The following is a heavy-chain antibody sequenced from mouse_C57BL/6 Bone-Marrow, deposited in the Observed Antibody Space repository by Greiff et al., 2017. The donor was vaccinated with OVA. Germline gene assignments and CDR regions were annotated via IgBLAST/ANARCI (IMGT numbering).Heavy chain of an antibody. J-gene: IGHJ4*01. CDR3: ANYGSSPYYAMDY. Sequence: QVQLKQSGAELARPGASVKLSCKASGYTFTSYGISWVKQRTGQGLEWIGEIYPRSGNTYYNEKFKGKATLTADKSSSTAYMELRSLTSEDSAVYFCANYGSSPYYAMDYWGQGTSVTVSS. D-gene: IGHD1-1*01. V-gene: IGHV1-81*01. CDR2: IYPRSGNT. CDR1: GYTFTSYG.